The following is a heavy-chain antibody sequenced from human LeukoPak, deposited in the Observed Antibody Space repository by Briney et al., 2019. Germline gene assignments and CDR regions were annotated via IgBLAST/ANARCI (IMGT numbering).Heavy chain of an antibody. Sequence: SETLSLTCAVYGGSFSGYYWSWIRQPPGKGLEWIGEINHSGSTNYNPSLKSRVTISVDTSKNQFSLKLSSVTAADTAVYYCARGAVAGGWAFDIWGQGTMVTVSS. D-gene: IGHD6-19*01. CDR3: ARGAVAGGWAFDI. CDR1: GGSFSGYY. V-gene: IGHV4-34*01. J-gene: IGHJ3*02. CDR2: INHSGST.